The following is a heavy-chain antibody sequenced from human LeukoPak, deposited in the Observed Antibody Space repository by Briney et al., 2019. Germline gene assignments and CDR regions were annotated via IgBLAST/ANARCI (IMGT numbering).Heavy chain of an antibody. V-gene: IGHV1-69*13. CDR1: GGTFSSYA. CDR3: ARDWGAGYNWKEGDYYYGMDV. Sequence: SVKVSCKASGGTFSSYAISWVRQAPGQGFEWMGGIIPIFGTANYAQKFQGRVTITADESTSTAYMELSSLRSEDTAVYYCARDWGAGYNWKEGDYYYGMDVWGQGTTVTVSS. D-gene: IGHD1-20*01. CDR2: IIPIFGTA. J-gene: IGHJ6*02.